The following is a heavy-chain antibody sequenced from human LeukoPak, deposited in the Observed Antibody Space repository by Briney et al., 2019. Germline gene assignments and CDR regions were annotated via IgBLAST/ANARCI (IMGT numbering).Heavy chain of an antibody. CDR1: GFTFGNYW. D-gene: IGHD1-26*01. V-gene: IGHV3-7*01. J-gene: IGHJ4*02. Sequence: GGSLRLSCTTSGFTFGNYWMSWVRQAPGKGLEWVANIKQDGTEKGYLDSVKGRFTISRDNAKNSLYLQLNSLRAEDTAVYYCASIGRDYWGQGTLVTVSS. CDR2: IKQDGTEK. CDR3: ASIGRDY.